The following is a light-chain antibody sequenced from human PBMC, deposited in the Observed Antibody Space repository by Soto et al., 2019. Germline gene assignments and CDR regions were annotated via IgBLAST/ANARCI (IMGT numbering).Light chain of an antibody. CDR2: TAS. Sequence: IQMTQSPSTLPASVGDRVTIACRASQGIRSELGWYQQKPGKAPNLLIYTASTLQSGVPSRFSGSGAGTDFTLTISSLQPEDFATYYCIQDYNYPLTFGGGTKVDIK. J-gene: IGKJ4*01. CDR3: IQDYNYPLT. V-gene: IGKV1-6*01. CDR1: QGIRSE.